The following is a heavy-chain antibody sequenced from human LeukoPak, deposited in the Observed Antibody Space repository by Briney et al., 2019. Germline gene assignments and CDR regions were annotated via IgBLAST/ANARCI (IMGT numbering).Heavy chain of an antibody. CDR3: AAHLGSGWHLDY. CDR2: ISLDGKNE. V-gene: IGHV3-30*04. J-gene: IGHJ4*02. Sequence: PGRSLRLSCVASGLSFTTKAVHWVRQAPGEGLEWMSYISLDGKNESYADSVRGRFTISRDNSRNTVYLQMNSLRPEDTAVYYCAAHLGSGWHLDYWGQGIRVTVSP. CDR1: GLSFTTKA. D-gene: IGHD6-19*01.